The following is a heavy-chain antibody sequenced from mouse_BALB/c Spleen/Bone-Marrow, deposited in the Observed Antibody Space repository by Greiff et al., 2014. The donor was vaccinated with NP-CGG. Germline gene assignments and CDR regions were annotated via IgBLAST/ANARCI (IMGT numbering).Heavy chain of an antibody. J-gene: IGHJ3*01. CDR1: GFTFSDYY. D-gene: IGHD1-1*01. CDR2: ISDGGSYT. Sequence: EVQVVESGGGLVKPGGSLKLSCAASGFTFSDYYMYWVRQTPEKRLEWVATISDGGSYTYYPDSVKGRFTISRNNAKNNRYLQMSSLKSEDTAMYYCVLRWFAYWGQGSLVTVSA. V-gene: IGHV5-4*02. CDR3: VLRWFAY.